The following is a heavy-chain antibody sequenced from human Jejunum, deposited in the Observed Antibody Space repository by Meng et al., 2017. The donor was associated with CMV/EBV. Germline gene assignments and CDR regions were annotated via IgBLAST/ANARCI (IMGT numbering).Heavy chain of an antibody. CDR2: ISWDSVDI. CDR3: AKGLSGYDFGAFDI. D-gene: IGHD5-12*01. CDR1: FDDYA. V-gene: IGHV3-9*01. J-gene: IGHJ3*02. Sequence: FDDYAMHWGRQAPGKGLEWVSGISWDSVDIEYADSVRGRFTISRDNAKNSLYLQMDSLRPEDTALYYCAKGLSGYDFGAFDIWGQGTVVTVSS.